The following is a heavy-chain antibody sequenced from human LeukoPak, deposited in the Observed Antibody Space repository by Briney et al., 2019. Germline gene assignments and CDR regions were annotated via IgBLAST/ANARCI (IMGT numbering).Heavy chain of an antibody. CDR3: ARDGAWGTGAFDI. J-gene: IGHJ3*02. CDR1: GGSFSGYY. D-gene: IGHD4/OR15-4a*01. V-gene: IGHV4-34*01. Sequence: SETLSLTCAVYGGSFSGYYWSWIRQPPGKGLEWIGEINHSGSTNYNPSLKSRVTISVDTSKNQFSLKLSSVTAADTAVYYCARDGAWGTGAFDIWGQGTMVTVSS. CDR2: INHSGST.